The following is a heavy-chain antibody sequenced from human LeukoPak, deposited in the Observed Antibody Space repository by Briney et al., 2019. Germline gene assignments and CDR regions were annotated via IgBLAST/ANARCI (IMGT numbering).Heavy chain of an antibody. CDR2: INHSGST. CDR3: ARDSITMVRGVIMDYYYGMDV. D-gene: IGHD3-10*01. J-gene: IGHJ6*02. V-gene: IGHV4-39*07. Sequence: PSETLSLTCTVSGGSISSRNYYWGWIRQPPGKGLEWIGEINHSGSTNYNPSLESRVTISVDTSKNQFSLKLSSVTAADTAVYYCARDSITMVRGVIMDYYYGMDVWGQGTTVTVSS. CDR1: GGSISSRNYY.